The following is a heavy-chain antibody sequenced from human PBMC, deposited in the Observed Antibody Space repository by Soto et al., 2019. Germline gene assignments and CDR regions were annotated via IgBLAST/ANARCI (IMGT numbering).Heavy chain of an antibody. Sequence: PGGSLRLSCAASGFTFSGSAMHWVRQASGKGLEWVGRIRSKANSYATAYAASVKGRFTISRDDSKNTAYLQMNSLKTEDTAVYYCTRFPGGEGGDPYYYYYMDVWGKGTTVTV. V-gene: IGHV3-73*01. D-gene: IGHD2-21*01. CDR2: IRSKANSYAT. CDR1: GFTFSGSA. J-gene: IGHJ6*03. CDR3: TRFPGGEGGDPYYYYYMDV.